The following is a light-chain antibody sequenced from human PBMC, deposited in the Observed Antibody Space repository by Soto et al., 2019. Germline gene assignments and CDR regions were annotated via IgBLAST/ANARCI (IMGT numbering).Light chain of an antibody. CDR2: STS. V-gene: IGKV1-9*01. J-gene: IGKJ3*01. Sequence: DIQLTQSPSFLSASVGDRVTITCRASQGLSRYLAWYQQKPGMAPKLLIYSTSTLQSGVPARFSGSASGTEFTLTISSLQPEDLATYYCQQLNTYPITFGPGTKVDI. CDR3: QQLNTYPIT. CDR1: QGLSRY.